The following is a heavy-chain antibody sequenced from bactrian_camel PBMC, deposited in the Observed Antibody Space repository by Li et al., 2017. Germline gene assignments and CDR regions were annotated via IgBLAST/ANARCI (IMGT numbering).Heavy chain of an antibody. CDR2: IDADGET. Sequence: HVQLVESGGGSAQAGGSLRLSCAARTGTFRSACMGWIRQVSGQEREGVASIDADGETSYVDSVKGRFTVSRDNAKNSVYLQMNNLQPEATATYYCAEGRGSRGEHCYSLNYWGQGTQVTVS. V-gene: IGHV3S9*01. CDR1: TGTFRSAC. J-gene: IGHJ4*01. D-gene: IGHD6*01. CDR3: AEGRGSRGEHCYSLNY.